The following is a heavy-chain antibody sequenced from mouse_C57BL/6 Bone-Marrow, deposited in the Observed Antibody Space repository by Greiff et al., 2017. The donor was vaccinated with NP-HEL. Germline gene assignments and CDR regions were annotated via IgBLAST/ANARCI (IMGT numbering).Heavy chain of an antibody. J-gene: IGHJ1*03. CDR3: TREELRWYFDV. CDR2: IDPETGGT. CDR1: GYTFTSYW. V-gene: IGHV1-15*01. D-gene: IGHD1-1*01. Sequence: QVQLQQPGAELVMPGASVKLSCKASGYTFTSYWMHWVKQTPVHGLEWIGAIDPETGGTAYNQKFKGKAILTADKSSSTAYMELRSLTSEDSAVYYCTREELRWYFDVWGTGTTVTVSS.